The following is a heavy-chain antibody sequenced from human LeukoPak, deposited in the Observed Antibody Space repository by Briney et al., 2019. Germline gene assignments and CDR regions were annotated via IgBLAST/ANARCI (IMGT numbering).Heavy chain of an antibody. CDR1: GGSVSSGSYY. CDR3: ARGYYYGSGSLDS. J-gene: IGHJ4*02. D-gene: IGHD3-10*01. Sequence: SETLSLTCTVSGGSVSSGSYYWNWLRQPPGKGLEWIGNFYHSGSTNYNPSLKSRVTISVDTSKNQLSLKLSSVTAADTAVYYCARGYYYGSGSLDSSGQGTLVTVSS. CDR2: FYHSGST. V-gene: IGHV4-61*01.